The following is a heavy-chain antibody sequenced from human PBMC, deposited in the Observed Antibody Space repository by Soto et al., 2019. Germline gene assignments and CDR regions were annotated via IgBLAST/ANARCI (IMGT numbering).Heavy chain of an antibody. J-gene: IGHJ5*02. CDR3: ARISITMVRGVTSNWFDP. D-gene: IGHD3-10*01. CDR2: INSDGSST. V-gene: IGHV3-74*01. Sequence: GGSLRLSCAASGFTFSSYWMHWVRQAPGKGLVWVSRINSDGSSTSYADSVKGRFTISRDNAKNTLYLQMNSLRAEDTAVYYCARISITMVRGVTSNWFDPGGQGTLVTVSS. CDR1: GFTFSSYW.